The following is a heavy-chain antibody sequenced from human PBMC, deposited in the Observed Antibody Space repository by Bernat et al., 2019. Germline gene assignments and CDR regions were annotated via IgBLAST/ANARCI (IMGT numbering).Heavy chain of an antibody. V-gene: IGHV3-23*01. J-gene: IGHJ6*02. CDR3: AKGPYGSGEEGMDD. CDR1: GFTFSSYA. Sequence: EVQLLESGGGLVQPGGSLRLSCAASGFTFSSYAMSWVRQAPGKGLGWVSAISGSGGSTYYADSVKGRFTISRDNSKKTLYLQMNSLRAEDTAVYYCAKGPYGSGEEGMDDWGQGTTVTVSS. CDR2: ISGSGGST. D-gene: IGHD3-10*01.